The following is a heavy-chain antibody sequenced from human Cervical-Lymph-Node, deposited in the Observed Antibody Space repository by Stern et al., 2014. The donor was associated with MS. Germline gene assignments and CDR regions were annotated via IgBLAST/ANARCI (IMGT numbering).Heavy chain of an antibody. J-gene: IGHJ4*02. D-gene: IGHD5-12*01. CDR2: IRSEALSYAT. V-gene: IGHV3-73*01. Sequence: EVQLVESGGGLVQPGGSLKLSCAASGFPFSASSIHWVRQASGKGLEWVGRIRSEALSYATAYAASVKGRFTISRDDSENMAYLQLNSLKAEDTAMYYCTRLSFSGHDPDDDWGQGTLVTVSS. CDR3: TRLSFSGHDPDDD. CDR1: GFPFSASS.